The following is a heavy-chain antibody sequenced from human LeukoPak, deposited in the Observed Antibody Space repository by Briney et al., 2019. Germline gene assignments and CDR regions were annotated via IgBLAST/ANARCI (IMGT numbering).Heavy chain of an antibody. D-gene: IGHD5-24*01. J-gene: IGHJ4*02. V-gene: IGHV3-48*03. Sequence: GGSVSLLCAASGFTFSTYQMKWVPQAPGEGLGWVSYISGSGSTIYYADSVKGRFTTSRDNANNSLYLQMNSLRAEDTAVYYCVRSRWLQLGYFDCWGQGILVTVSS. CDR3: VRSRWLQLGYFDC. CDR1: GFTFSTYQ. CDR2: ISGSGSTI.